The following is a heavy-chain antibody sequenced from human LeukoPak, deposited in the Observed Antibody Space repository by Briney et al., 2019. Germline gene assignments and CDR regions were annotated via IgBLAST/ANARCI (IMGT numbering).Heavy chain of an antibody. CDR2: IYYSGST. CDR1: GGSISSSSYY. D-gene: IGHD2/OR15-2a*01. J-gene: IGHJ4*02. V-gene: IGHV4-39*07. CDR3: ARGTTNSLCNY. Sequence: ASGTLSLTCTVSGGSISSSSYYWGWIRQPPGKGLEWIGSIYYSGSTYYNPSLKSRVTISVDTSKNQFSLKLSSVSAADTAVYYCARGTTNSLCNYWGQGTLVTVSS.